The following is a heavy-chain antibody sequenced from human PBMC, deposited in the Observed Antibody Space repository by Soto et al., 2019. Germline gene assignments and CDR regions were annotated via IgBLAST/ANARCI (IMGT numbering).Heavy chain of an antibody. D-gene: IGHD2-15*01. CDR3: ARELPPDL. V-gene: IGHV3-53*01. CDR2: IWSAGFT. CDR1: GFTVSSKY. Sequence: LRLSCAASGFTVSSKYMTWVRQAPGKGLEWVSIIWSAGFTYYADSVKGRFTISRDNSKNTVYLQMNSLRIEDSAVYYCARELPPDLWGQGTLVTVSS. J-gene: IGHJ5*02.